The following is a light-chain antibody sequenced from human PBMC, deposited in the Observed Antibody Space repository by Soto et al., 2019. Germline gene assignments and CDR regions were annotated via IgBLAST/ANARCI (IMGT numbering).Light chain of an antibody. J-gene: IGLJ2*01. CDR3: QSYDSSLGDRI. V-gene: IGLV1-40*01. CDR2: GNS. CDR1: NSNIGAGYD. Sequence: QSALTQPPSVSGAPGQSVTISCTGSNSNIGAGYDVHWYQQPPGTAPKLLIHGNSYRPSGVPDRFSGSKSGTSASLAITGLQADDEADYYCQSYDSSLGDRIFGGGTKVTVL.